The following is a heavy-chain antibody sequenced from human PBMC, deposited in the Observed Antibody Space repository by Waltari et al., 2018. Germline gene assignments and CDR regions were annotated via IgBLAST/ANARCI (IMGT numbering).Heavy chain of an antibody. CDR2: IYYSGST. D-gene: IGHD6-6*01. V-gene: IGHV4-39*01. Sequence: QLQLQESGPGLVKPSETLSLTCTVSGGSISSSSYYWGWIRQPPGKGLEWIGSIYYSGSTYYNPSLKSRVTISVDTSKNQFSLKLSSVTAADTAVYYCARLPAARQRYYYMDVWGKGTTVTVSS. CDR3: ARLPAARQRYYYMDV. CDR1: GGSISSSSYY. J-gene: IGHJ6*03.